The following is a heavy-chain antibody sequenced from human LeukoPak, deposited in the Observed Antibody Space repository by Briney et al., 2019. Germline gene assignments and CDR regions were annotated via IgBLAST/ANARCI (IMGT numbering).Heavy chain of an antibody. CDR3: ARAPSYDSTKLDY. V-gene: IGHV4-4*07. CDR1: GDSITNLH. Sequence: SETVSLTCTVSGDSITNLHWTWLRQPAEKGREWIGRVHTSGTPKHNPSLKSRVPMSLDTTKNQFSLKLSSVTAADTAVYYCARAPSYDSTKLDYWGQGTLVTVSS. D-gene: IGHD3-22*01. J-gene: IGHJ4*02. CDR2: VHTSGTP.